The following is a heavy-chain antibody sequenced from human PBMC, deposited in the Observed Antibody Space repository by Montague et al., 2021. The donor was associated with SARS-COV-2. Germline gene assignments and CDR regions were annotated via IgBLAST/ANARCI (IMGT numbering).Heavy chain of an antibody. V-gene: IGHV4-61*02. Sequence: TLSLTCTVSGGAISDGNYYWSWVRQPAGKGLEWIGRIYVTGNSKSNPSLKSRVTMSIDTAKHQFYLNLTSVTAADTAVYYCVVDAYDPLAGHWGQGTLVTVSS. D-gene: IGHD3-3*01. CDR3: VVDAYDPLAGH. J-gene: IGHJ4*02. CDR2: IYVTGNS. CDR1: GGAISDGNYY.